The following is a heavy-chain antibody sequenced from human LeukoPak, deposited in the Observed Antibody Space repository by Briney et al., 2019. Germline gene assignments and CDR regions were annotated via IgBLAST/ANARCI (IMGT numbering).Heavy chain of an antibody. V-gene: IGHV5-51*01. D-gene: IGHD2-2*01. Sequence: GESLKISCKGTGYSFRSYWIGWVRQMPGKGMEWMGVIYPGDSRTRYNPSLQGQVTISLDKSINTAYLEWVSLKASDTAMYYCACRDLTSTWSYPWGQGTLVTVSS. CDR1: GYSFRSYW. CDR2: IYPGDSRT. J-gene: IGHJ5*02. CDR3: ACRDLTSTWSYP.